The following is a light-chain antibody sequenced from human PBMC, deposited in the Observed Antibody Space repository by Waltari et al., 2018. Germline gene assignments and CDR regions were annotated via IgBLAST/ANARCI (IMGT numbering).Light chain of an antibody. V-gene: IGKV3-20*01. J-gene: IGKJ4*01. Sequence: EIVLTQSPGTLSLSPGERATPSCRASQTVRTTYLAWYQQKPGQAPTLVIHGASSRATGIPDRFSGSGSGTDFSLTISSLEPEDFAVYYCQQYDISPLTFGGGTKVEIK. CDR1: QTVRTTY. CDR3: QQYDISPLT. CDR2: GAS.